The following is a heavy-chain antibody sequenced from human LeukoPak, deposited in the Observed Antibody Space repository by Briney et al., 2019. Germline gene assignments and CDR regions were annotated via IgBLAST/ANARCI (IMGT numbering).Heavy chain of an antibody. J-gene: IGHJ4*02. Sequence: SETLSLTCTVSGGSISSYYWSWIRQPAGKGLEWIGRIYSSGSTNYSPSLKSRVSTSVDTSKNQFPLKLSSVTAADTAVYYCARDYASSWYSYFDYWGQGTLVTVSS. CDR3: ARDYASSWYSYFDY. D-gene: IGHD6-13*01. V-gene: IGHV4-4*07. CDR1: GGSISSYY. CDR2: IYSSGST.